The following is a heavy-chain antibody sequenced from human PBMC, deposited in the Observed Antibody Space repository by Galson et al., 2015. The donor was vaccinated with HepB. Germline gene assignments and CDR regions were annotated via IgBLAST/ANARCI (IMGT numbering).Heavy chain of an antibody. CDR2: ISSSSSTI. D-gene: IGHD2-2*01. CDR1: GFTFSSYS. V-gene: IGHV3-48*01. J-gene: IGHJ5*02. Sequence: SLRLSCAASGFTFSSYSMNWVRQAPGKGLEWVSYISSSSSTIYYADSVKGRFTISRDNAKNSLYLQMNSLRAEDTAVYYCARDIVVVPAASNWFDPWGQGTLVTVSS. CDR3: ARDIVVVPAASNWFDP.